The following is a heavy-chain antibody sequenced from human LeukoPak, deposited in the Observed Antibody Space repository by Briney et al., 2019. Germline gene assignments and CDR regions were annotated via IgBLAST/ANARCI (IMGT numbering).Heavy chain of an antibody. V-gene: IGHV3-30*02. CDR1: GFTFSKYG. Sequence: GGSLRLSCAASGFTFSKYGMHWVRQAPGKGLEWVAFIRYDGTNKYYADSVKGRLTISRDNSKNTLYLQMNSLRTEDTTAYYCAKDQGLSGYFGLVDFWGQGTLVTVSS. CDR2: IRYDGTNK. CDR3: AKDQGLSGYFGLVDF. D-gene: IGHD3-22*01. J-gene: IGHJ4*02.